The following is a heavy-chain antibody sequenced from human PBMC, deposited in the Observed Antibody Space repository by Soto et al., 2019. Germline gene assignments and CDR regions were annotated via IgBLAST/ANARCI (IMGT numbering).Heavy chain of an antibody. Sequence: SETLALTCTVSGGSISSYYWSWIRQPPGKGLEWIGYIYYSGSTNYNPSLKSRVTISVDTSKNQFSLKLSSVTAADTAVYYCARGAARLPFDYWGQGTLVTVSS. J-gene: IGHJ4*02. CDR1: GGSISSYY. CDR2: IYYSGST. V-gene: IGHV4-59*01. D-gene: IGHD6-6*01. CDR3: ARGAARLPFDY.